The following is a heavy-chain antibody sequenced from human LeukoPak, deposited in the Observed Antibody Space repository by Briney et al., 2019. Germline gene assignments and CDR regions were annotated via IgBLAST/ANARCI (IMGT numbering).Heavy chain of an antibody. Sequence: GGSLRLSCAASGFTFSSYAMHWVRQAPGKGLEWVAVISYDGSNKYYADSVKGRFTISRDNSKNTLYLQMNSLRAEDTAVYYCARDQNSGSYYGEKYYYYYGMDVWGQGTTVTVFS. CDR2: ISYDGSNK. V-gene: IGHV3-30-3*01. CDR3: ARDQNSGSYYGEKYYYYYGMDV. J-gene: IGHJ6*02. CDR1: GFTFSSYA. D-gene: IGHD1-26*01.